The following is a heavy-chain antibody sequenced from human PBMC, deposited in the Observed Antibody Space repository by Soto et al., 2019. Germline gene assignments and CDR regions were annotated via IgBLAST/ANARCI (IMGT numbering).Heavy chain of an antibody. CDR2: ISYDGSSK. CDR3: AKDRGVRNYYYYSMDV. V-gene: IGHV3-30*18. D-gene: IGHD3-10*01. Sequence: QVQLVESGGGVVQPGRSLRLSCAASGFTFSSDGMHWVRQAPGKGLEWVAGISYDGSSKYYADSVKGRFTISRDNSKNTLYLQMNSLRAEDTAVYYCAKDRGVRNYYYYSMDVWGEGTTVTVSS. CDR1: GFTFSSDG. J-gene: IGHJ6*04.